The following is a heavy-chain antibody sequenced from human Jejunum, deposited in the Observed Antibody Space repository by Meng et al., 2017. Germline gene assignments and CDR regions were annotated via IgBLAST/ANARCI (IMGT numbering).Heavy chain of an antibody. Sequence: EVQLLESGGGLVQPGGFLRLSCTASGFTFSNYAMSWVRQTPGKGLEWVSTVGTGDDTYYADSVKGRFTISRDNSKNTVFLQMNSLRAEDTAVYYCAANRPLLPFDYWGQGTLVTVSS. CDR2: VGTGDDT. V-gene: IGHV3-23*01. D-gene: IGHD3-10*01. J-gene: IGHJ4*02. CDR1: GFTFSNYA. CDR3: AANRPLLPFDY.